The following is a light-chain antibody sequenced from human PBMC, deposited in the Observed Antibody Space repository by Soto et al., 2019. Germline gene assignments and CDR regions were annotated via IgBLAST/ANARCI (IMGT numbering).Light chain of an antibody. CDR3: QQYGGSLT. CDR1: QSVSSGY. CDR2: GAS. V-gene: IGKV3-20*01. J-gene: IGKJ3*01. Sequence: EIVLTQSPGTLSLPPGERATLSCRASQSVSSGYLAWYQQKPGQAPRLLIYGASSRATGIPDRFSGSGSGTDFTLTISRLEPEDFAVYYCQQYGGSLTFGPGTKVDIK.